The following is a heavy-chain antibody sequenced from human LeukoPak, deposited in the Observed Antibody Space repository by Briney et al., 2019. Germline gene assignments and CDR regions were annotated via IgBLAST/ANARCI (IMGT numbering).Heavy chain of an antibody. V-gene: IGHV4-31*03. D-gene: IGHD3-22*01. CDR1: GGSIRSGGYY. Sequence: PSETLSLTCTVSGGSIRSGGYYWSWIRQHPGMGLEWIGYMYYSGSIYYNPSLKSRVTISGDTSKNQFSLKLSSVTAADTAVYYCARDLSGYDSSGYYYGYAFDIWGQGTMVTVSS. CDR2: MYYSGSI. CDR3: ARDLSGYDSSGYYYGYAFDI. J-gene: IGHJ3*02.